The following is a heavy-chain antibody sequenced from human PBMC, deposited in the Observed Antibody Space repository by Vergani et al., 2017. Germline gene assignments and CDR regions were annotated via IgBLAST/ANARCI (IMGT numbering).Heavy chain of an antibody. CDR1: GYTFTSYY. D-gene: IGHD1-26*01. CDR3: ARDLGARPVHGELLGY. Sequence: QVQLVQSGAEVKKPGASVKVSCKASGYTFTSYYMHWVRQAPGQGLEWMGIINPSGGSTSYAQKFQGRVTMTRDTSTSTVYMELSSLRSEDTAVYYCARDLGARPVHGELLGYWGQGTLVTVSS. V-gene: IGHV1-46*03. CDR2: INPSGGST. J-gene: IGHJ4*02.